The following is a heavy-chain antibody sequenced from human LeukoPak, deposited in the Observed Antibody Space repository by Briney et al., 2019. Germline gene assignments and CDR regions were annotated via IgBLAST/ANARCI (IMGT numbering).Heavy chain of an antibody. J-gene: IGHJ4*02. CDR2: FDPRGGET. CDR3: ATSDRQFCSPSSCYMPFDF. D-gene: IGHD2-2*02. CDR1: GYTLTELS. V-gene: IGHV1-24*01. Sequence: ASVKVSCKVSGYTLTELSMHWVRQAPGKGLEWVGGFDPRGGETVLAQKFQGRVTLTEDTSADTSSIELRSLRSEDTAVYYCATSDRQFCSPSSCYMPFDFWGRGTLVTVSS.